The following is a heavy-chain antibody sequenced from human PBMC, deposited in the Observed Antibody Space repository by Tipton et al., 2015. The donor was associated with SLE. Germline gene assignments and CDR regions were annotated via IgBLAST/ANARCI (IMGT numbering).Heavy chain of an antibody. CDR2: IYYSGST. J-gene: IGHJ2*01. D-gene: IGHD2-21*01. Sequence: TLSLTCTVSGGSISSHYWSWIRQPPGKGLEWIGYIYYSGSTNYNPSLKSRGTISVDTSQNQFSLKLSSVTAADTAVYYCARDPKLYCGGDCYFGDWYFDLWGRGTLVTVSS. V-gene: IGHV4-59*11. CDR3: ARDPKLYCGGDCYFGDWYFDL. CDR1: GGSISSHY.